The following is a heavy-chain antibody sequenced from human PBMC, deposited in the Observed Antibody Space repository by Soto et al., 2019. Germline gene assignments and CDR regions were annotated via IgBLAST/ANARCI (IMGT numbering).Heavy chain of an antibody. CDR2: INPNSGGT. CDR3: ARDGTLAAAGPYYYYGMDV. CDR1: GYTFTGYY. V-gene: IGHV1-2*04. Sequence: ASVKVSCKASGYTFTGYYMHWVRQAPGQGLEWMGWINPNSGGTNYAQKFQGWVTMTRDTSISTAYMELSRLRSDDTAVYYCARDGTLAAAGPYYYYGMDVWGQGTTVTVS. D-gene: IGHD6-13*01. J-gene: IGHJ6*02.